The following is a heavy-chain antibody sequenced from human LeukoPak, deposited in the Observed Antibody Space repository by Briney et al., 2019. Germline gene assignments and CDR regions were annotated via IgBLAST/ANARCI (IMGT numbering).Heavy chain of an antibody. Sequence: PGGSLRLSCAASGITFSRFWMSWVRQAPGKGLQWVANINQDGSEKHYVDSVKGRFTISRDNAENSLYLQMNSLRAEDTAVYYCARTEQLVYYFDYWGQGTLVTVSS. CDR3: ARTEQLVYYFDY. J-gene: IGHJ4*02. V-gene: IGHV3-7*01. CDR1: GITFSRFW. D-gene: IGHD6-6*01. CDR2: INQDGSEK.